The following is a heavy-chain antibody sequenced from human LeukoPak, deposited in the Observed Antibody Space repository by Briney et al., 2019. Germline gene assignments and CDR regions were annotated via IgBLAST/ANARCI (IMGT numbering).Heavy chain of an antibody. D-gene: IGHD5-24*01. Sequence: ASVKVSCKASGYTFTAYAMIWVRQAPGQGLEWMGWINTNTGNPTYAQGLTGRFVFSLDTSVSTAYLQISSLKAEDTAVYYCARVRDGYNDAYDIWGQGTMVTVHS. V-gene: IGHV7-4-1*02. CDR3: ARVRDGYNDAYDI. CDR2: INTNTGNP. CDR1: GYTFTAYA. J-gene: IGHJ3*02.